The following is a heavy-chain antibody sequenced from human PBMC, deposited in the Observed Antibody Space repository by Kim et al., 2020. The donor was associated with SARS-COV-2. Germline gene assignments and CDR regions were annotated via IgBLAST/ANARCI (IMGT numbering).Heavy chain of an antibody. J-gene: IGHJ4*02. Sequence: GGSLRLSCAASGFTFSSYAMHWVRQAPGKGLEWVAVISYDGSNKYYADSVKGRFTISRDNSKNTLYLQMNSLRAEDTAVYYCARERESGYSYGYDFDYWGQGTLVTVSS. CDR3: ARERESGYSYGYDFDY. CDR2: ISYDGSNK. V-gene: IGHV3-30*04. D-gene: IGHD5-18*01. CDR1: GFTFSSYA.